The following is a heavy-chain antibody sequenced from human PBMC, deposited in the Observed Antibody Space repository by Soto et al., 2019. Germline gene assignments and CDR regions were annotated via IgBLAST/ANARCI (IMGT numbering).Heavy chain of an antibody. D-gene: IGHD6-6*01. CDR2: ISWNSGSI. CDR3: AKDIEQLGTQFRLSAFDI. Sequence: PGGSLRLSCAASGFTFDDYAMYWVRQASGKGKEWVSGISWNSGSIGYAETVKGRFTISRDNAKNSLYLQMNSLRAEDTALYYCAKDIEQLGTQFRLSAFDIWGQGTMVTVSS. J-gene: IGHJ3*02. CDR1: GFTFDDYA. V-gene: IGHV3-9*01.